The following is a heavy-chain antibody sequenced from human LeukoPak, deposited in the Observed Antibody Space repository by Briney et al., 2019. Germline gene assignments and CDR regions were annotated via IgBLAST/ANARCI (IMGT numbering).Heavy chain of an antibody. CDR2: ISYSGST. Sequence: SEILSLTGTVASGTISNYYRSWIRQPPGKGLEWIGDISYSGSTNYNPSLKGRVTISVDTSKNQFSLRLSSVTAADTAVYYCARTLRSSGWTDYWGQGTLVTVSS. J-gene: IGHJ4*02. V-gene: IGHV4-59*08. CDR3: ARTLRSSGWTDY. D-gene: IGHD6-19*01. CDR1: SGTISNYY.